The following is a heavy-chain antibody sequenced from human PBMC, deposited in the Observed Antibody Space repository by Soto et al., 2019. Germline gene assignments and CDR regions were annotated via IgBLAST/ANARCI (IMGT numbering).Heavy chain of an antibody. Sequence: VKVSCKASGYIFTAYSMHWVRQAPGQGLEWVGWFNPNSGDTIYAQKFQGRVTLTGDTSISTAYMELYSLTSDDTAVYYCAREASAVISLDYWGQGTLVTVSS. CDR1: GYIFTAYS. D-gene: IGHD6-19*01. V-gene: IGHV1-2*02. CDR2: FNPNSGDT. CDR3: AREASAVISLDY. J-gene: IGHJ4*02.